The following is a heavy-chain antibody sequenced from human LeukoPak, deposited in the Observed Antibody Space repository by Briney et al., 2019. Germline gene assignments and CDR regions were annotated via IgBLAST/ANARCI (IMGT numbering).Heavy chain of an antibody. CDR1: GFPFSSYA. Sequence: PGGSLKLSCAASGFPFSSYAMTWVRQAPGKGLEWVSGISGSGGSTYYADSVKGRLTISRDNSKNTLYLQMNSLRAEDSAVYYCARKGDSWTGNYKDYHDSWGQGTLVTVSS. J-gene: IGHJ4*02. CDR2: ISGSGGST. D-gene: IGHD3/OR15-3a*01. CDR3: ARKGDSWTGNYKDYHDS. V-gene: IGHV3-23*01.